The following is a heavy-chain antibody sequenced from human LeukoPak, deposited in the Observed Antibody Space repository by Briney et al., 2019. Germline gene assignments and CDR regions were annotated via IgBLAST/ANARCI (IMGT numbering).Heavy chain of an antibody. J-gene: IGHJ6*02. D-gene: IGHD3-10*01. Sequence: GGSLRLSCAASGFXVSSNYISWVRQAPGKGLKWVSVIYSGGSTYYADSVKGRFTISRDKSKNTLYLQMNSLRAEDTAVYYCASPSFGELFAGYYYGMDVWGQGTTVTVSS. CDR3: ASPSFGELFAGYYYGMDV. V-gene: IGHV3-53*01. CDR1: GFXVSSNY. CDR2: IYSGGST.